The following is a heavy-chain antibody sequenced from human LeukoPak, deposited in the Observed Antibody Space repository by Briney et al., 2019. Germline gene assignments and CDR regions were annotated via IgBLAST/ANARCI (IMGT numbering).Heavy chain of an antibody. CDR3: AKDLSVVVAATGSY. D-gene: IGHD2-15*01. CDR1: GFTVSSNY. Sequence: GGSLRLSCAASGFTVSSNYMSWVRQAPGKGLEWVSVIYSGGSTYYADSVKGRFTISRDNSKNTPYLQMNSLRAEDTAVYYCAKDLSVVVAATGSYWGQGTLVTVSS. V-gene: IGHV3-53*05. J-gene: IGHJ4*02. CDR2: IYSGGST.